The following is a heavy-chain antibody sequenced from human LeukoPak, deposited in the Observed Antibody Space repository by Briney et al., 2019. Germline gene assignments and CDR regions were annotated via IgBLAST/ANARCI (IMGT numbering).Heavy chain of an antibody. D-gene: IGHD3-22*01. J-gene: IGHJ4*02. CDR1: QYSFSDYA. Sequence: ASVKVSCKASQYSFSDYAIHWVRQAPGQRLEWMGWIDAGNGRTKYSQSFQGRLTIIRDTSATTAYMELSSLRSEDTAVYYCATRRYYYDSSGYLVLIGLDYWGQGTLVTVSS. CDR2: IDAGNGRT. CDR3: ATRRYYYDSSGYLVLIGLDY. V-gene: IGHV1-3*01.